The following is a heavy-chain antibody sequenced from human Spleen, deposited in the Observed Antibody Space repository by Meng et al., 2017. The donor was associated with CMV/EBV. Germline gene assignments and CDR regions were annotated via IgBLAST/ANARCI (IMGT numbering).Heavy chain of an antibody. J-gene: IGHJ4*02. CDR2: MYYSGSN. D-gene: IGHD1-26*01. CDR3: ARRGGTYYVDF. V-gene: IGHV4-39*01. CDR1: GISTSRTSYY. Sequence: SETLSLTCTVSGISTSRTSYYWDWIRQPPGKGLEWIGGMYYSGSNYYNPSLKRRVTISVDTSKNQFSLKLSSVTASDTAVYYCARRGGTYYVDFCGQGTLVTVSS.